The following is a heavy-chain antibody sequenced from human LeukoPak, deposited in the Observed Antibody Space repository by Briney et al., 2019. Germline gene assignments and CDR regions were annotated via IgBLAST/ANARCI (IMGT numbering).Heavy chain of an antibody. J-gene: IGHJ4*02. CDR3: ARLVGGGFDY. D-gene: IGHD1-26*01. CDR1: GGSISSSSYY. CDR2: IYYSGST. Sequence: SETLSLTCTVSGGSISSSSYYWDWIRQPPGKGLEWIGSIYYSGSTYYNPSLKTRFTISVATAKNTFSRKLCSVTAADTTVYYCARLVGGGFDYWGQGNLVTVSS. V-gene: IGHV4-39*01.